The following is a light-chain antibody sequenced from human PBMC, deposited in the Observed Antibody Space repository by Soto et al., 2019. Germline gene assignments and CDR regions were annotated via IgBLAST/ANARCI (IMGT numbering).Light chain of an antibody. CDR1: QSVSNNY. CDR2: GAS. V-gene: IGKV3-20*01. CDR3: QQYGRSGT. Sequence: EVVLTQSPGTLSLSPGERATLSCRASQSVSNNYLAWYQQKPGQAPTLLIYGASNRATGIPDRFSGSGSGTDFTLTISRLEPEDFAVYYCQQYGRSGTFGQGTKVDIK. J-gene: IGKJ1*01.